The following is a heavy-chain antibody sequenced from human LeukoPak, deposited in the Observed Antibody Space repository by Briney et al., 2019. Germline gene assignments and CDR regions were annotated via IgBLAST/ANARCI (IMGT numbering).Heavy chain of an antibody. CDR3: ARDRGVVGLTSRARYYYMDV. D-gene: IGHD1-26*01. Sequence: SETLPLTCTVSGASISGYYWSWIRQPAGKGLEWIGRIYTSGSTNYNPSLKSRVTMPVDTSKNQFSLKLSSVTAADTAVYYCARDRGVVGLTSRARYYYMDVWGKGTTVTVSS. CDR1: GASISGYY. V-gene: IGHV4-4*07. J-gene: IGHJ6*03. CDR2: IYTSGST.